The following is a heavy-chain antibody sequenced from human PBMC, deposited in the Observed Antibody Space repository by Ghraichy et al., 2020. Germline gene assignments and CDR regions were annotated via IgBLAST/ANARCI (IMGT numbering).Heavy chain of an antibody. J-gene: IGHJ4*02. CDR2: ISGSGGST. CDR3: AKGPRSARGSGSYLPVYYFDY. D-gene: IGHD3-10*01. CDR1: GFTFSSYA. Sequence: GGSLRLSCAASGFTFSSYAMSWVRQAPGKGLEWVSAISGSGGSTYYADSVKGRFTISRDNSKNTLYLQMNSLRAEDTAVYYCAKGPRSARGSGSYLPVYYFDYWGQGTLVTVSS. V-gene: IGHV3-23*01.